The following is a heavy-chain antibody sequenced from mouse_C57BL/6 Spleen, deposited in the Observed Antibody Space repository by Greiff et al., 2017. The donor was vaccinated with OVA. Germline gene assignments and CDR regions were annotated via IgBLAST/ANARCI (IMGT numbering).Heavy chain of an antibody. V-gene: IGHV1-82*01. CDR1: GYAFSSSW. CDR2: IYPGDGDT. CDR3: ARDGGDGSSPYYFDY. J-gene: IGHJ2*01. Sequence: VNVVESGPELVKPGASVKISCKASGYAFSSSWMNWVKQRPGKGLEWIGRIYPGDGDTNYNGKFKGKATLTADKSSSTAYMQLSSLTSEDSAVYFCARDGGDGSSPYYFDYWGQGTTLTVSS. D-gene: IGHD1-1*01.